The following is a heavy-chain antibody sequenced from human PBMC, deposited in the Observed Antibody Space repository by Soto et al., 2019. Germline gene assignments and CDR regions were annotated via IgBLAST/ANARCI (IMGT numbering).Heavy chain of an antibody. J-gene: IGHJ4*02. V-gene: IGHV3-23*01. CDR3: AKGADIVVVPAATDY. D-gene: IGHD2-2*01. CDR1: GFTFSSYA. Sequence: EVQLLESGGGLVQPGGSLRLSCAASGFTFSSYAMSWVRQAPGKGLEWVSAISGSGGSTYYADSVKGRFTISRDNSKTTLYLQMNSRRDADTAVYYCAKGADIVVVPAATDYWGQGTLVTVSS. CDR2: ISGSGGST.